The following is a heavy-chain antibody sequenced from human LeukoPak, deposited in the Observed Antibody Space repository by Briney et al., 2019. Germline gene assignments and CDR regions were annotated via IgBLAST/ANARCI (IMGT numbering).Heavy chain of an antibody. D-gene: IGHD2-8*02. V-gene: IGHV4-38-2*02. CDR3: ARRLLLAFDI. J-gene: IGHJ3*02. Sequence: SETLSLTCTVSGYSISSGYYWGWIRQPPGKGLEWIGSIYYSGSTYYNPSLKSRVTISVDTSKNQFSLKLSSVTAADTAVYYCARRLLLAFDIWGQGTMVTVSS. CDR1: GYSISSGYY. CDR2: IYYSGST.